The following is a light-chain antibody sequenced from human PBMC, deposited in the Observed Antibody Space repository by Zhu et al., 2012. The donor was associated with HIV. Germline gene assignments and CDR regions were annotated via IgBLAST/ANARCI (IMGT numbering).Light chain of an antibody. CDR1: RSVSSF. Sequence: ATVSCRASRSVSSFVAWYQQKPGQAPRLLIYDASKRATGIPARFSGSGSGTDFTLTISSLEPEDFALYYCQQRSNWPLTFGGGTKVEIK. V-gene: IGKV3-11*01. J-gene: IGKJ4*01. CDR2: DAS. CDR3: QQRSNWPLT.